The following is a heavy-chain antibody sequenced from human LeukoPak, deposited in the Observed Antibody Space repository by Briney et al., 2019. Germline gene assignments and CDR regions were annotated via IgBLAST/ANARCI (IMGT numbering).Heavy chain of an antibody. CDR2: ISGSGGST. CDR1: GFTFSSYA. J-gene: IGHJ4*02. CDR3: AKGYCSSTSCYPNY. D-gene: IGHD2-2*01. V-gene: IGHV3-23*01. Sequence: GGSLRLSCAASGFTFSSYAMSWVRQAPGKGLEWVSAISGSGGSTYYADSVKGRFTISRDNSKNTLYLQMNSLRAEDTAVYYCAKGYCSSTSCYPNYWGQGTLITVSS.